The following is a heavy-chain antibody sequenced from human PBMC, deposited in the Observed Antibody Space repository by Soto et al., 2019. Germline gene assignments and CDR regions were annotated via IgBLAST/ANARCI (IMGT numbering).Heavy chain of an antibody. CDR2: ITFSGNTV. V-gene: IGHV3-11*04. J-gene: IGHJ3*02. D-gene: IGHD6-13*01. CDR3: ARDRIAAATPLGAFDI. Sequence: GGSLRLSCAASGFTFSDSYMSWIRQAPGKGLEWISYITFSGNTVYYADSLKGRFTISRDNAKNSLYLQMNSLRAEDTAVYYCARDRIAAATPLGAFDIWGQGTMVTVSS. CDR1: GFTFSDSY.